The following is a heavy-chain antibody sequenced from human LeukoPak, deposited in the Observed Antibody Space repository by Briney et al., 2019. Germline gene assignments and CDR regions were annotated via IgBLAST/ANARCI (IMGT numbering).Heavy chain of an antibody. J-gene: IGHJ4*02. V-gene: IGHV3-30*04. Sequence: PGGSLRLSCAASGFTFSSYAMHWVRQAPGKGLEWVAVISYDGSNKYYADSVKGRFTISRDSSKNTLYLQMNGLRAEDTAVYYCAREGAHIVVVPAAMRSGFDYWGQGTLVTVSS. D-gene: IGHD2-2*01. CDR2: ISYDGSNK. CDR1: GFTFSSYA. CDR3: AREGAHIVVVPAAMRSGFDY.